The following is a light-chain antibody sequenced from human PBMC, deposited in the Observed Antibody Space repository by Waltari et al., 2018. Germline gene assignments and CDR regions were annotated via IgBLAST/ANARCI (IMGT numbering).Light chain of an antibody. Sequence: NFMLTQPHSMSESPGKTVTISCTRSSGNIASNYVQWYQQRPASAPTTSTYEDNQRPSGVPHRFSGSIDSSSNSASLTISGLKTEDEADYYCQSYDGSTPWVFGGGTKLTVL. CDR1: SGNIASNY. V-gene: IGLV6-57*03. J-gene: IGLJ3*02. CDR3: QSYDGSTPWV. CDR2: EDN.